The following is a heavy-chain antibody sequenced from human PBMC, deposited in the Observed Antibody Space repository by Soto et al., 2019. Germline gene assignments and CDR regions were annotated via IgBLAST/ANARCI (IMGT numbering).Heavy chain of an antibody. Sequence: GGSLRLSCEASGFIFSGDAMNWVRQAPGKGLEWVSSISTTSTYIYYADSVKGRFTISRDNAKNSLHLQMNNLRAEDTGVYYCVRDYVMDVWGQGTTVTVSS. CDR2: ISTTSTYI. J-gene: IGHJ6*02. CDR3: VRDYVMDV. V-gene: IGHV3-21*01. D-gene: IGHD3-10*02. CDR1: GFIFSGDA.